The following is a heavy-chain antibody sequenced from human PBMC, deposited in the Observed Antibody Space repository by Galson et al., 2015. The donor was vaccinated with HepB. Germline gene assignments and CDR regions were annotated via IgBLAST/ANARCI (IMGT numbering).Heavy chain of an antibody. CDR3: ASQSGVATDFDY. CDR1: GYSFTSYW. D-gene: IGHD5-12*01. V-gene: IGHV5-10-1*01. CDR2: IDPSDSYT. Sequence: QSGAEVKKPGESLRISCKGSGYSFTSYWISWVRQMPGKGLEWMGRIDPSDSYTNYSPSFQGHVTISADKSISTAYLQWSSLKASDTAMYYYASQSGVATDFDYWGQGTLVTVSS. J-gene: IGHJ4*02.